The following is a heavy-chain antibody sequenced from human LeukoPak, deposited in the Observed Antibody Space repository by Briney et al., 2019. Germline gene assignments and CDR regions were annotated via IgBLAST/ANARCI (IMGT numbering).Heavy chain of an antibody. V-gene: IGHV3-33*06. CDR2: IWHDGSAE. CDR1: GFIFSSYG. CDR3: AKDNMGGSSGYFDY. J-gene: IGHJ4*02. D-gene: IGHD2-2*03. Sequence: GGSLRLSWATSGFIFSSYGMYWVSQAPGKGLEWVAVIWHDGSAEFYAGSVKGRFSISRDDSKNTVYLQMNSLRAEDTARYYCAKDNMGGSSGYFDYWGQGVLVTVSS.